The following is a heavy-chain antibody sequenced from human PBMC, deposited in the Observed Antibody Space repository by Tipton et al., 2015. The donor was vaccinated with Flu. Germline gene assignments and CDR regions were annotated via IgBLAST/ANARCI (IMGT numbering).Heavy chain of an antibody. J-gene: IGHJ4*02. CDR1: GFTFSGYW. D-gene: IGHD3-16*01. CDR2: IKQDGNKK. V-gene: IGHV3-7*01. Sequence: GSLRLSCAASGFTFSGYWMSWVRQAPGKGLEWVANIKQDGNKKYYVDSVKGRFTISRDNAKNSLYLQMNSLRAEDTAVYYCARFGLPDYWGQGTLFTVSS. CDR3: ARFGLPDY.